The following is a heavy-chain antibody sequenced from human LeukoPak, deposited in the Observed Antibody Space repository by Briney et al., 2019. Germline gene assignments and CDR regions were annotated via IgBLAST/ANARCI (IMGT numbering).Heavy chain of an antibody. Sequence: SETLSLTCTVSGYSINSGYYWGWTRQPPGKGLGWIGSIYQSGSTYYNPSLKSRVAISIDTSKKQFSLTLSSVTAADTAVYFCARGPYSYDSSGAFDIWGEATMVTVSS. J-gene: IGHJ3*02. CDR2: IYQSGST. D-gene: IGHD3-22*01. V-gene: IGHV4-38-2*02. CDR3: ARGPYSYDSSGAFDI. CDR1: GYSINSGYY.